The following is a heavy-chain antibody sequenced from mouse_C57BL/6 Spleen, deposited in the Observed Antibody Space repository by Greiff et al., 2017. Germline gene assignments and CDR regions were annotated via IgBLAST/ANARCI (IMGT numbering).Heavy chain of an antibody. CDR2: IYPGSGNT. V-gene: IGHV1-76*01. CDR1: GYTFTDYY. D-gene: IGHD1-1*01. CDR3: ARVDYYGSSQYYFDY. J-gene: IGHJ2*01. Sequence: QVHVKQSGAELVRPGASVKLSCKASGYTFTDYYINWVKQRPGQGLEWIARIYPGSGNTYYNEKFKGKATLTAEKSSSTAYMQLSSLTSEDSAVYFCARVDYYGSSQYYFDYWGQGTTLTVSS.